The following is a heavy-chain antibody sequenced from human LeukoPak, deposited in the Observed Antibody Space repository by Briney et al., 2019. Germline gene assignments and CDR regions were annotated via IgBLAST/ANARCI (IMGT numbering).Heavy chain of an antibody. D-gene: IGHD4-17*01. J-gene: IGHJ4*02. Sequence: SETLSLTCSVSGGSISSTAYYWGWIRQPPGKGLEWIGSIYYTGITYYNPSLKSRVTISLDTSRNQFPLKLNSVTAPETAVYYCVGRRGDGDYRPEYWGQGTLVTVSS. CDR1: GGSISSTAYY. CDR2: IYYTGIT. CDR3: VGRRGDGDYRPEY. V-gene: IGHV4-39*01.